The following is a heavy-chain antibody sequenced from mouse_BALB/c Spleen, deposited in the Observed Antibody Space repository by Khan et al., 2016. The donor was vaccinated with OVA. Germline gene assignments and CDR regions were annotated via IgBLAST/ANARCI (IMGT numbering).Heavy chain of an antibody. CDR3: ARSKYLARY. CDR1: GYSLTRYG. D-gene: IGHD3-3*01. J-gene: IGHJ2*01. V-gene: IGHV2-9*02. CDR2: IWAGGST. Sequence: QMQLEESGPGLVAPSQSLSITCTVYGYSLTRYGVHWVRQPPGKGLEWLGLIWAGGSTNYNWALMSRLSISIDNSKSLVFLIMNSLQTDDTAVYHCARSKYLARYWGQGTTLTVSS.